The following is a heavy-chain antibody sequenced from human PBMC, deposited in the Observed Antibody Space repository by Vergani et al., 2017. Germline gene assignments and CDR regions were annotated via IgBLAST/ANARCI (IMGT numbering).Heavy chain of an antibody. D-gene: IGHD2-21*01. CDR2: IKSKFDRGTT. CDR1: GFSFRNAW. J-gene: IGHJ6*02. V-gene: IGHV3-15*07. Sequence: EVQLVESGGGIVKPGGSLRLSCVASGFSFRNAWMNWVRRTQGKGLEWVGRIKSKFDRGTTDYAAAVKGRFTISRDDSKNTLFLQMNGLKTEDIGVYYCTTDPRYCGDGSCYWLRDHHYYGMDVWGQGTTVTVSS. CDR3: TTDPRYCGDGSCYWLRDHHYYGMDV.